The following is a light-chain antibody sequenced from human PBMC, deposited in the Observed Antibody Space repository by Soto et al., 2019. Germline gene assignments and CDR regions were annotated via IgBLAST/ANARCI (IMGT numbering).Light chain of an antibody. CDR1: SSDVGGHNY. CDR3: SSYISNDFLV. Sequence: QSALTQPASVSGSPGQSITISCTGSSSDVGGHNYVSWYQQHPGNAPKLIIYEVSDRPSGVSNRFSGSKSGNTASLTISGLQSEDEADYYCSSYISNDFLVFGTGTKLTVL. J-gene: IGLJ1*01. CDR2: EVS. V-gene: IGLV2-14*01.